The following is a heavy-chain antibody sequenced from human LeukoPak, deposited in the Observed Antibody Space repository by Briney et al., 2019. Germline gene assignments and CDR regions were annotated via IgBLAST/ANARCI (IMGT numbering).Heavy chain of an antibody. CDR2: ISGSGGST. V-gene: IGHV3-23*01. D-gene: IGHD3-10*01. Sequence: GGSLRLSCAASGFTFSSYAMSWVRQAPGKGLEWVSAISGSGGSTYYADSVKGRFTISRDNSKNTLYLQMNSLRAEDTAVYYCARDKGSGSYRSVYFDYWGQGTLVTVSS. CDR3: ARDKGSGSYRSVYFDY. CDR1: GFTFSSYA. J-gene: IGHJ4*02.